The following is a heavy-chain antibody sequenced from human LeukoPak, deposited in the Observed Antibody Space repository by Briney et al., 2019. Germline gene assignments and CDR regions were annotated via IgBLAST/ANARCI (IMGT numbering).Heavy chain of an antibody. Sequence: GGSLRLSCAASGFTFSSYIMNWVRQAPGKGLEWVSYISSSSSTIYYADSVKGRFTLSRDNAKNSLYLQLNSLRADDTAVYYCARERGGYCSGTTCSNAFDIWGQGTMVTVSS. D-gene: IGHD2-2*01. CDR2: ISSSSSTI. CDR1: GFTFSSYI. CDR3: ARERGGYCSGTTCSNAFDI. V-gene: IGHV3-48*04. J-gene: IGHJ3*02.